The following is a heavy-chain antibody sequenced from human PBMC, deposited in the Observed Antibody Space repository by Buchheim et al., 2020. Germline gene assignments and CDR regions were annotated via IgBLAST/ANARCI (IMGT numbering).Heavy chain of an antibody. CDR2: ISYDGSNK. CDR1: GFTFSSYG. D-gene: IGHD3-9*01. Sequence: QVQLVESGGGVVQPGRSLRLSCAASGFTFSSYGMHWVRQAPGKGLEWVAVISYDGSNKYYADSVKGRFTISRDNSKNTLYLQMNSLRAEDTAVYYCAKDNRRRYDILTGYYEYWGQGTL. V-gene: IGHV3-30*18. J-gene: IGHJ4*02. CDR3: AKDNRRRYDILTGYYEY.